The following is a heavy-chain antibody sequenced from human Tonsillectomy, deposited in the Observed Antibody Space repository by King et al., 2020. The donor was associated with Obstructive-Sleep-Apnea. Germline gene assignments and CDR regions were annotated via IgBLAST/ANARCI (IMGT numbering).Heavy chain of an antibody. D-gene: IGHD6-13*01. CDR3: ARVLGYSSSWYYFDY. Sequence: VQLVESGGGLVKPGGSLRLSCAASGFTFSSYSMKWLRQAPGKGLEWVSSISRSDYIYYADSVKGRFTISRDNAKNSMYLQMIGLRADDPAVYYCARVLGYSSSWYYFDYWGQGTLVTVSS. V-gene: IGHV3-21*01. CDR1: GFTFSSYS. CDR2: ISRSDYI. J-gene: IGHJ4*02.